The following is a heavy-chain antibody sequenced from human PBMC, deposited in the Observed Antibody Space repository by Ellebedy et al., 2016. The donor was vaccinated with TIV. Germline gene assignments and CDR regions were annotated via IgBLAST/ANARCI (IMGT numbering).Heavy chain of an antibody. Sequence: MPSETLSLTCTVSGGSISGHYWSWFRQPPGKGLEWIGYIYYSGTTKYNPSLKSRVTISVDTSKNQFSLKLSSVTAPDTAVYYCARLGYRSSWFDYWGQGALVTVSS. CDR3: ARLGYRSSWFDY. V-gene: IGHV4-59*08. CDR1: GGSISGHY. D-gene: IGHD6-13*01. J-gene: IGHJ4*02. CDR2: IYYSGTT.